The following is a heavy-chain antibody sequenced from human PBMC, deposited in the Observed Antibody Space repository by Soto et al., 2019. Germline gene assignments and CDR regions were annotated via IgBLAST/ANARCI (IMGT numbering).Heavy chain of an antibody. D-gene: IGHD3-10*01. J-gene: IGHJ6*02. V-gene: IGHV3-33*01. Sequence: GGSVRLSCAASGFTFSSYGMHWVRQAPGKGLEWVAVIWYDGSNKYYADSVKGRFTISRDNSKNTLYLQMNSLRAEDTAVYYCARGIRGFLYYYYAMDGWGQGTTVTVS. CDR3: ARGIRGFLYYYYAMDG. CDR2: IWYDGSNK. CDR1: GFTFSSYG.